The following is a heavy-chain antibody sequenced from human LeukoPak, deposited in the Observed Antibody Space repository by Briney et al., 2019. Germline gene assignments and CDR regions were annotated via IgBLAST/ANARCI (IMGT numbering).Heavy chain of an antibody. V-gene: IGHV1-69*06. CDR2: IIPIVGTA. CDR1: GGTFSSYA. Sequence: GASVKVTCKASGGTFSSYAISWVRQAPGQGLEWMGGIIPIVGTANYAQKFQGRVTITADKSTSTAYMELSSLRSEDTAVYYCARGTSTSFTSTYYYGMDVWGKGTTVTVSS. D-gene: IGHD2-2*01. CDR3: ARGTSTSFTSTYYYGMDV. J-gene: IGHJ6*04.